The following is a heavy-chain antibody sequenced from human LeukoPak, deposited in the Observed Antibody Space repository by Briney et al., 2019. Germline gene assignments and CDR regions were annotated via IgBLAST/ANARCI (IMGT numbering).Heavy chain of an antibody. CDR1: GFTFSNAW. Sequence: GGSLRLSCAASGFTFSNAWMSWVRQAPGKGLEWVGRIKSKTDGGTTDYAAPVRGRFTISRDDSKNTLYLQMNSLKTEDTAVYYCTTVSKGRGTGFDYWGQGTLVTVSS. J-gene: IGHJ4*02. V-gene: IGHV3-15*01. D-gene: IGHD2-8*02. CDR2: IKSKTDGGTT. CDR3: TTVSKGRGTGFDY.